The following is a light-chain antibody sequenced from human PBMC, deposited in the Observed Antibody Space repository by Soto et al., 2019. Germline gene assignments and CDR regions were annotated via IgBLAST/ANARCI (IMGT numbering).Light chain of an antibody. CDR1: SSHFGGYNY. Sequence: QSALTQPASVSGSPGQSITISCSGTSSHFGGYNYVSWYQQHPGKAPKLMIYEVSHRPSGVSNRFSGSKSGNTASLNISGLQAEDEADYYCSSYTSSSTLVFGGGTKVTVL. V-gene: IGLV2-14*01. CDR3: SSYTSSSTLV. J-gene: IGLJ3*02. CDR2: EVS.